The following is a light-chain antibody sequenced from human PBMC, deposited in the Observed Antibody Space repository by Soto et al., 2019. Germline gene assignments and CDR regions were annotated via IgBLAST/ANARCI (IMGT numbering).Light chain of an antibody. CDR1: QTISSW. J-gene: IGKJ5*01. CDR2: DAS. V-gene: IGKV1-5*01. CDR3: QQYKSYSIT. Sequence: DIQMTQSPSTLSGSVGDRVTITCRASQTISSWLAWYQQKAGKAPKLLIYDASTLESGVPSRFSGSGSGTEFTLTINSLQPDDFASYYCQQYKSYSITFGQGTRLEIK.